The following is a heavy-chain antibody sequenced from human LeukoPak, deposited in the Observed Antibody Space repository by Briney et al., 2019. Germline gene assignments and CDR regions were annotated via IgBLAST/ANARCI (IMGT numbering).Heavy chain of an antibody. Sequence: SETLSLTCTVSGGSISSYYWSWIRQPPGKGLEWIGYIYYSGSTNYNPSLKSRVTISVDTSKNQFSLKLSSVTAADTAVYYCARLHCSGGSCYLAWWGQGTLVTVSS. D-gene: IGHD2-15*01. CDR1: GGSISSYY. J-gene: IGHJ4*02. V-gene: IGHV4-59*01. CDR2: IYYSGST. CDR3: ARLHCSGGSCYLAW.